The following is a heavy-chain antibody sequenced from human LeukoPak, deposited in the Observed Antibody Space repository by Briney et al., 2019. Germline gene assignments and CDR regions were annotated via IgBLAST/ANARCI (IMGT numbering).Heavy chain of an antibody. CDR3: TRKGRIAAAGRGYFDY. J-gene: IGHJ4*02. CDR2: IRSKAYGGTT. D-gene: IGHD6-13*01. CDR1: GFTFGDYA. Sequence: GGSLRLSCTASGFTFGDYAMSWVRQAPGKGLEWVGFIRSKAYGGTTEYAASVKGRFTISRDDSKSIAYLQMNSLKTEDTAVYYCTRKGRIAAAGRGYFDYWGQGTLVTVSS. V-gene: IGHV3-49*04.